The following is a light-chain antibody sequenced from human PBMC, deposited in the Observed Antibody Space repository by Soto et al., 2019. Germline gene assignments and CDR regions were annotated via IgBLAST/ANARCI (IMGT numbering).Light chain of an antibody. CDR3: LLSYTGSRGV. CDR2: DTD. CDR1: TGPVTGGHY. V-gene: IGLV7-46*01. J-gene: IGLJ1*01. Sequence: QAVVTQEPSLTVSPGGTVTLTCASSTGPVTGGHYPYWFQQKPGQAPRTLIYDTDNRYSWTPARFSGSLLGGKGALTLSGAPPEDEAEYYCLLSYTGSRGVFGTGTKVTVL.